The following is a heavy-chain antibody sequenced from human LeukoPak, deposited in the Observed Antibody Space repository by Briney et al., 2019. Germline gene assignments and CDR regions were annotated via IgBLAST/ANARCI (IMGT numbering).Heavy chain of an antibody. V-gene: IGHV4-31*03. J-gene: IGHJ4*02. CDR2: IYYSGST. CDR1: GGSISSCGYY. CDR3: ARVYDFWSGYYSFDY. D-gene: IGHD3-3*01. Sequence: SQTLSLTCTVSGGSISSCGYYWSWIRQHPGKGLEWIGYIYYSGSTYYNPALKSRVTISVDKSKNQFSLKLSSVTAADTAVYYCARVYDFWSGYYSFDYWGQGTLVTVSS.